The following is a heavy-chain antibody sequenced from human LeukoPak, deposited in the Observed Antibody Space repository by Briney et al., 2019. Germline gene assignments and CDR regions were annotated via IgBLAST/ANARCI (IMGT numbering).Heavy chain of an antibody. CDR2: ISHDGSNK. CDR3: AKDGDSGDFDY. CDR1: GFTFSSYA. V-gene: IGHV3-30*18. D-gene: IGHD3-10*01. J-gene: IGHJ4*02. Sequence: GGSLRLSCAASGFTFSSYAMTWVRQAPGKGLEWVAVISHDGSNKYYADSVKGRFTISRDNSKNTLYLQMNSLRAEDTAVFYCAKDGDSGDFDYWGQGTLVAVSS.